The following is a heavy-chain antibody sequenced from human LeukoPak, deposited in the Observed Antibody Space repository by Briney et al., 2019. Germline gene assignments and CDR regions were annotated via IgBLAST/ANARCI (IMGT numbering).Heavy chain of an antibody. Sequence: GGSLRLSCAASGFTFDDYGMSWVRQAPGKGLEWVSGINWNGGSTGYADSVKGRFTISRDNAKNSLYLQMNSLRAEGTAVYYCAKDIREQQLVHWGQGTLVTVSS. D-gene: IGHD6-13*01. CDR2: INWNGGST. J-gene: IGHJ4*02. CDR3: AKDIREQQLVH. CDR1: GFTFDDYG. V-gene: IGHV3-20*04.